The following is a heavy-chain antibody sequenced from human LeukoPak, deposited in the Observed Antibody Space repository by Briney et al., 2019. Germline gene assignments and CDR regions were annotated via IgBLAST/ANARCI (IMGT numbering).Heavy chain of an antibody. CDR2: ISYDGSNK. V-gene: IGHV3-30*04. Sequence: GGSLRLSCAASGFTFSSYAMHWVRQAPGKGLEWVAVISYDGSNKYYADSVKGRFTISRDNSKNTLYLQMNSLRAEDTAVYYCAKDSSLGRLNYYGSGSYYNSNWFDPWGQGTLVTVSS. D-gene: IGHD3-10*01. CDR3: AKDSSLGRLNYYGSGSYYNSNWFDP. CDR1: GFTFSSYA. J-gene: IGHJ5*02.